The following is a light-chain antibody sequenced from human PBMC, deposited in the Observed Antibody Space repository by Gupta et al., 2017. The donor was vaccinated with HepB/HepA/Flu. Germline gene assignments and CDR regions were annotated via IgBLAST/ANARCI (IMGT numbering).Light chain of an antibody. Sequence: GERATINCKSSQSVLYSSNNKNYLAWYQQKPGQPPKLLIYWASTRESGVPDRFSGSGSGTDFTLTISSLQAEDVAVSYCQQYYSTPWTFGQGTKVEIK. V-gene: IGKV4-1*01. J-gene: IGKJ1*01. CDR2: WAS. CDR3: QQYYSTPWT. CDR1: QSVLYSSNNKNY.